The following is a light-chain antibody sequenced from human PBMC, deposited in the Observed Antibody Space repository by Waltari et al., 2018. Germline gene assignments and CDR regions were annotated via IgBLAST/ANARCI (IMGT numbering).Light chain of an antibody. CDR2: WAS. CDR1: QSVLYSSNNKNY. CDR3: QQYYSTPFT. J-gene: IGKJ3*01. V-gene: IGKV4-1*01. Sequence: DIVMTQSPDSLAVSLGERATINCNSSQSVLYSSNNKNYLAWYQQKPGQPPKLLIYWASTRESGVPDRFSGSGSGTDFTLTISSLQAEDVAVYYCQQYYSTPFTFGLGTKVDIK.